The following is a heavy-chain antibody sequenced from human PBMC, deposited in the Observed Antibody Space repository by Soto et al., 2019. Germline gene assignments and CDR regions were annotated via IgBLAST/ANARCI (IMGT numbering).Heavy chain of an antibody. Sequence: GSLRLSCAASGFTFSSYAMSWVRQAPGKGLEWVSAISGSGGSTYYADSVKGRFTISRDNSKNTLYLQMNSLRAEDTAVYYCAKVGYCSGGSCSDAFDIWGQGTMVTVSS. V-gene: IGHV3-23*01. CDR3: AKVGYCSGGSCSDAFDI. CDR2: ISGSGGST. CDR1: GFTFSSYA. D-gene: IGHD2-15*01. J-gene: IGHJ3*02.